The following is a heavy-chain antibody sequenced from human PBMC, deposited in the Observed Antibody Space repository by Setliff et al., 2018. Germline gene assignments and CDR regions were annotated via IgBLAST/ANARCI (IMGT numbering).Heavy chain of an antibody. Sequence: GASLKISCEASGYIFTNYWIGWVRQMPGKGLEWMGVIYPGDSDTRYSPSFQGQVTISADKSINTAYLQWSSLKASDTAIYYCTRHEDRNKCTSSSCYRENDAFDVWGQGAMVTVSS. CDR3: TRHEDRNKCTSSSCYRENDAFDV. D-gene: IGHD2-2*01. CDR1: GYIFTNYW. J-gene: IGHJ3*01. V-gene: IGHV5-51*01. CDR2: IYPGDSDT.